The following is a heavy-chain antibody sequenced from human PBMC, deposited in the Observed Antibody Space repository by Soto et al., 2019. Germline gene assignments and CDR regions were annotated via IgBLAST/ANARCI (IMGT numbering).Heavy chain of an antibody. CDR3: ARGGGSSWYSWFDP. CDR1: GGSFSGYY. CDR2: INHSGST. Sequence: SETLSLTCAVYGGSFSGYYWSWIRQPPGKGLEWIGEINHSGSTNYNPSLKSRVTISVDTSKNQFSLKLSSVTAADTAVYYCARGGGSSWYSWFDPWGQGTLVTVSS. D-gene: IGHD6-13*01. J-gene: IGHJ5*02. V-gene: IGHV4-34*01.